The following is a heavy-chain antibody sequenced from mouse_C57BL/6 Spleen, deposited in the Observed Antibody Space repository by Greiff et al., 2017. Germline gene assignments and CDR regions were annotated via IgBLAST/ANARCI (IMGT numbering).Heavy chain of an antibody. V-gene: IGHV5-4*01. Sequence: VQLKESGGGLVKPGGSLKLSCAASGFTFSSYAMSWVRQTPEKRLEWVATISDGGSYTYYPDNVKGRFTISRDNAKNNLYLQMSHLKSEDTAMYYCARERGYGNYVGWFAYWGQGTLVTVSA. J-gene: IGHJ3*01. CDR2: ISDGGSYT. D-gene: IGHD2-1*01. CDR3: ARERGYGNYVGWFAY. CDR1: GFTFSSYA.